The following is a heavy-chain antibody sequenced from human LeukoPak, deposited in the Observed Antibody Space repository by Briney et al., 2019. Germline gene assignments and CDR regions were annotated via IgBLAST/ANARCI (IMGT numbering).Heavy chain of an antibody. CDR2: INPSGGST. D-gene: IGHD3-3*01. CDR3: AVAKGSSTIFGVVVNYFDY. Sequence: GASVKVSCTASGYTFTSYYMHWVRQAPGQGLEWMGIINPSGGSTSYAQKFQGRVTMTRDMSTSTVYMELSSLRSEDTAVYYCAVAKGSSTIFGVVVNYFDYWGQGTLVTVSS. V-gene: IGHV1-46*01. J-gene: IGHJ4*02. CDR1: GYTFTSYY.